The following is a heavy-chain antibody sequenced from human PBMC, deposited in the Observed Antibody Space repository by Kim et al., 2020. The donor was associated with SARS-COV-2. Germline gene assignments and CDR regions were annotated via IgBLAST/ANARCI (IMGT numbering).Heavy chain of an antibody. J-gene: IGHJ2*01. V-gene: IGHV4-34*01. D-gene: IGHD3-22*01. Sequence: SETLSLTCAVYGGSFSDYYWSWIRQPPGKGLEWIGEITLSGSTNYNPSLKSRVTIPADTSKNQFSLKLSSVTAADTAVYYCARLSSYQESSGYSPWYFDLWGRGTLVTVSS. CDR3: ARLSSYQESSGYSPWYFDL. CDR2: ITLSGST. CDR1: GGSFSDYY.